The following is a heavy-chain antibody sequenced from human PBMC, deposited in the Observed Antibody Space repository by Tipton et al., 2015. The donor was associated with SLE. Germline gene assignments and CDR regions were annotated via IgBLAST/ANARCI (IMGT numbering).Heavy chain of an antibody. CDR3: ARGGSRGIAAA. J-gene: IGHJ5*02. CDR2: IYHSGST. Sequence: TLSLTCTVSGYSISSGYYWGWIRQPPGKGLEWIGSIYHSGSTYYNPSLKSRVTISVDTSKNQFSLKLSSVTAADTAVYYCARGGSRGIAAAWGQGTLVTVSS. D-gene: IGHD6-13*01. V-gene: IGHV4-38-2*02. CDR1: GYSISSGYY.